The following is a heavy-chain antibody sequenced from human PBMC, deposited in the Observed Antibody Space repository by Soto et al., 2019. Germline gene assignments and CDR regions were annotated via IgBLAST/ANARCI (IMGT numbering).Heavy chain of an antibody. CDR1: GGTFSSYA. CDR2: IIPIFGTA. D-gene: IGHD3-3*01. CDR3: ASLPDGWSGYWG. J-gene: IGHJ4*02. V-gene: IGHV1-69*12. Sequence: QVQLVQSGAEVKKPGSSVKVSCKASGGTFSSYAISWVRQAPGQGLEWMGGIIPIFGTANYAQKFQGRVTITADEPTSTAYRELSSLRAEDTAVYSCASLPDGWSGYWGWGQGTLVTVSS.